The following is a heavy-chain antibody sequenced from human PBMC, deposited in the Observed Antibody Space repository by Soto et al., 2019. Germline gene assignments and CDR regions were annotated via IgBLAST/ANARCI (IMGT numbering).Heavy chain of an antibody. CDR1: GGSISSGGYY. CDR2: IYYSGST. Sequence: SETLSLTCTVSGGSISSGGYYWSWIRQHPGKGLEWIGYIYYSGSTYYNPSLKSRVTISVDTSKNQFSLKLSSVTAADTAVYYCARGDRDHDAFDIWGQGTMVTVSS. CDR3: ARGDRDHDAFDI. V-gene: IGHV4-31*03. J-gene: IGHJ3*02.